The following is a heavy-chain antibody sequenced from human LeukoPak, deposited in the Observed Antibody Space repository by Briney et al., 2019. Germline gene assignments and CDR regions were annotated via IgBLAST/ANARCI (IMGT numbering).Heavy chain of an antibody. CDR2: IYYSGST. V-gene: IGHV4-4*02. CDR1: GGSISSSNW. CDR3: ARTRYYYNSRSYGAPYYFDY. J-gene: IGHJ4*02. Sequence: SETLSLTCAVSGGSISSSNWWSWVRQPPGKGLEWIGEIYYSGSTYYNPSLKSRVTISVDTSKNQFSLKLSSVTAADTAVYYCARTRYYYNSRSYGAPYYFDYWGQGTLVTVSS. D-gene: IGHD3-10*01.